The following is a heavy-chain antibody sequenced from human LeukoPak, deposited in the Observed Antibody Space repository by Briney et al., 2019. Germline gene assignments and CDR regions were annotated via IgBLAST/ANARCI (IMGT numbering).Heavy chain of an antibody. CDR3: ARRVMVTTLRYFDY. CDR1: GGSFSGYY. Sequence: PSETLSLTCAVYGGSFSGYYWSWIRQPPGKGLEWIGEINHSGSTNYNPSLKSRVTISVDTSKNQFSLKLSSVTAADTAVYYCARRVMVTTLRYFDYWGQGTLVTVSS. J-gene: IGHJ4*02. D-gene: IGHD4-17*01. CDR2: INHSGST. V-gene: IGHV4-34*01.